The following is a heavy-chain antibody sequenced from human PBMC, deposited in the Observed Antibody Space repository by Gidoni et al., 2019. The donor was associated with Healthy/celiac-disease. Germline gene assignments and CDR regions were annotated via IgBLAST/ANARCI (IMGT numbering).Heavy chain of an antibody. Sequence: EVQLVESGGGLVKPGGSLRLSCAASGFPFSSYSMNWVRQAPGKGLEWVSSISSSSSYIYYADSVKGRFTISRDNAKNSLYLQMNSLRAEDTAVYYCARESTPEAIPPRYYYYYGMDVWGQGTTVTVSS. V-gene: IGHV3-21*01. CDR1: GFPFSSYS. CDR2: ISSSSSYI. CDR3: ARESTPEAIPPRYYYYYGMDV. J-gene: IGHJ6*02.